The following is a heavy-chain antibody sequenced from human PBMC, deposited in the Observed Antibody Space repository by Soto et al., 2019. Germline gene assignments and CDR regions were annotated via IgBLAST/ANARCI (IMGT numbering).Heavy chain of an antibody. CDR2: IIPIFGTA. J-gene: IGHJ4*02. V-gene: IGHV1-69*12. D-gene: IGHD2-15*01. CDR1: GGTFSSYA. CDR3: ARDSRYCSGGSCYFLPGIDY. Sequence: QVQLVQSGAEVKKPGSSVKVSCKASGGTFSSYAISWVRQAPGQGLEWMGGIIPIFGTANYAQKFQGRGTITADESTGTAYMELSSLRSEDTAVYYSARDSRYCSGGSCYFLPGIDYWGQGTLVTVSS.